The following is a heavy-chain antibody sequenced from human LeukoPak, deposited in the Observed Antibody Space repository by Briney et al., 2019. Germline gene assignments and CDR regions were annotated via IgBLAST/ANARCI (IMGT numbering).Heavy chain of an antibody. CDR3: ARVSVPPLFSSYYVWGSYRLWYYYMDV. D-gene: IGHD3-16*02. CDR1: GFTFSSYG. CDR2: ISSSGSTI. V-gene: IGHV3-48*04. J-gene: IGHJ6*03. Sequence: PPGGTLRLSCAASGFTFSSYGMNWVRQAPGKGLEWVSYISSSGSTIYYADSVKGRFTISRDNAKNSLYLQMNSLRAEDTAVYYCARVSVPPLFSSYYVWGSYRLWYYYMDVWGKGTTVTISS.